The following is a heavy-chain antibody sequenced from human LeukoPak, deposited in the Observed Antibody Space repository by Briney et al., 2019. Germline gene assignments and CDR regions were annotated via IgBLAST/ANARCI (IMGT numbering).Heavy chain of an antibody. J-gene: IGHJ4*02. CDR3: ARAILSYYYDSSGYYDY. CDR2: IYSGGST. Sequence: GGSLRLSCAASGFTVSSNYMSWVRQAPGKGLEWVSVIYSGGSTYYADSVKGRFTISRDNSKNTLYLQMNSLRAEDTAVYFCARAILSYYYDSSGYYDYWGQGTLVTVSS. V-gene: IGHV3-53*01. D-gene: IGHD3-22*01. CDR1: GFTVSSNY.